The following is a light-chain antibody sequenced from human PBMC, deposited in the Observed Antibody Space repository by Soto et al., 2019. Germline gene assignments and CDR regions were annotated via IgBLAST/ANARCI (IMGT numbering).Light chain of an antibody. V-gene: IGLV2-18*02. J-gene: IGLJ3*02. CDR2: EVT. CDR1: SSDVGSYNR. Sequence: QSVLTQPPSVSGSPGQSVTISCTGTSSDVGSYNRVSWYQQPPGTAPKLIIYEVTSRPSGVPVRFSGSKSANMASLTISGLQAEDEADYYCASYTSSRVWVFGGGTKLTVL. CDR3: ASYTSSRVWV.